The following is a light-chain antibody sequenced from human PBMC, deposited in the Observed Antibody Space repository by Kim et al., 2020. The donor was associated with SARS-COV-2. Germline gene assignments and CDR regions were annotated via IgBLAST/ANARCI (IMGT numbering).Light chain of an antibody. CDR1: SSNIGPNY. J-gene: IGLJ3*02. Sequence: QSVLTQTPSASATPGQRVTISCSGSSSNIGPNYVYWYQRLPGTAPRLLIFKTDERLSGVPDRFSGSKSGTSASLAISELRSEDEADYYCAVWDNSMSGWVFGGGTKVTVL. V-gene: IGLV1-47*01. CDR2: KTD. CDR3: AVWDNSMSGWV.